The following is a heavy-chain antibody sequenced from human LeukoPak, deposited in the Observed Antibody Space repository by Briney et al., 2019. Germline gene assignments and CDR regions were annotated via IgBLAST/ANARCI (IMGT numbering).Heavy chain of an antibody. CDR2: ISYDGSNK. J-gene: IGHJ4*02. CDR1: GFTFSSYG. V-gene: IGHV3-30*18. D-gene: IGHD4-17*01. CDR3: AKEGLDGDYDY. Sequence: PGRSLRLSCAASGFTFSSYGMHWVRQAPGKGLEWVAVISYDGSNKYYADSVKGRFTISRDNSKNTLYLQMNSLRAEDTAVYYCAKEGLDGDYDYWGQGTLVTVSS.